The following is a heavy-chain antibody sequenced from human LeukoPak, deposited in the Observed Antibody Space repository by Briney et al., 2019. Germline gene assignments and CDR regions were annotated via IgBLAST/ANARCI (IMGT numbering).Heavy chain of an antibody. D-gene: IGHD3-3*01. V-gene: IGHV4-61*01. Sequence: SETLSLTCTVSGGSVSSGSYYWSWIRQPPGKGLEWIGYIYYSGSTNYNPSLKSRVTISVDTSKNQFSLKLSSVTAADTAVYYCARGPSSLEWLLYLDYYYMDVWGKGTTVTVSS. CDR3: ARGPSSLEWLLYLDYYYMDV. CDR2: IYYSGST. CDR1: GGSVSSGSYY. J-gene: IGHJ6*03.